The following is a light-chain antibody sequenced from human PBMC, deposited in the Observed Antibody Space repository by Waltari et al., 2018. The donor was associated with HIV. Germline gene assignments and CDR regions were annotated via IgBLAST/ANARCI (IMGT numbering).Light chain of an antibody. J-gene: IGLJ2*01. V-gene: IGLV3-21*02. CDR2: DDS. CDR3: QVWYSLTDPVV. Sequence: SYVLTQPPSVSVAPGQTARITCGGGSIGSKRVHWYQQKPGQAPVLVVADDSDRPSGIHGRFSGSKSGNTATLTISRVEAGDEADYYCQVWYSLTDPVVFGGGTKLTVL. CDR1: SIGSKR.